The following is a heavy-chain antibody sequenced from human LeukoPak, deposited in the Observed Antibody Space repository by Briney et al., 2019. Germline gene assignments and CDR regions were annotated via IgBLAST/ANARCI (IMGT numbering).Heavy chain of an antibody. V-gene: IGHV1-18*01. J-gene: IGHJ4*02. Sequence: ASVKVSCKASGYTFTSYSINWVRQAPGQGLECTGWISTYNGNTNYAQKLQGRVTMTTDTSTSKAYMELRSLRSDDTAVYYCAKDRWRDGSSSFDNWGQGTLVTVSS. CDR3: AKDRWRDGSSSFDN. CDR1: GYTFTSYS. D-gene: IGHD6-6*01. CDR2: ISTYNGNT.